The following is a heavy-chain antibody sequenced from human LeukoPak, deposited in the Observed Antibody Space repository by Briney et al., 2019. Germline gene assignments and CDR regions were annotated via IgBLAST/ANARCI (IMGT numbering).Heavy chain of an antibody. CDR3: TGGSSSLAPPYYYYYYMDV. D-gene: IGHD6-13*01. Sequence: PGGSLRLSCAASGFTFSSYAMNWVRQAPGKGLKWVSGISESGAITHYADSVKGRFTISRDDSKNTAYLQMNSLKTEDTAVYYCTGGSSSLAPPYYYYYYMDVWGKGTTVTVSS. V-gene: IGHV3-23*01. J-gene: IGHJ6*03. CDR1: GFTFSSYA. CDR2: ISESGAIT.